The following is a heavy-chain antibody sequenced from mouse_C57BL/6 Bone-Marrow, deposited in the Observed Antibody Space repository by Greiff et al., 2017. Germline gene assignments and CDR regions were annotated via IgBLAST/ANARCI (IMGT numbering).Heavy chain of an antibody. CDR2: IYPRSGNT. J-gene: IGHJ4*01. CDR1: GYTFTSYG. V-gene: IGHV1-81*01. Sequence: QVQLQQSGAELARPGASVKLSCKASGYTFTSYGISWVKQRTGQGLEWIGEIYPRSGNTHYNEKFKGKATLTADKSSSTAYMELRILTSEDSAVYFCARHRNYAMDYWGQGTSVTVSS. CDR3: ARHRNYAMDY.